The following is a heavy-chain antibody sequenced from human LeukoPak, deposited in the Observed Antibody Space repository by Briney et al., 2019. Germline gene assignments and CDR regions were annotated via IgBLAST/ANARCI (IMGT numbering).Heavy chain of an antibody. J-gene: IGHJ4*02. CDR2: IKQDGSEK. D-gene: IGHD6-6*01. CDR1: SGSIFSSNW. V-gene: IGHV3-7*01. Sequence: PSETLSLTCAVSSGSIFSSNWWSWVRQPPGKGLEWVANIKQDGSEKDYVDSVKGRFTISRDNAKNSLYLQMNSLTAEDTAVYYCARESFAARWDWGQGTLVTVSS. CDR3: ARESFAARWD.